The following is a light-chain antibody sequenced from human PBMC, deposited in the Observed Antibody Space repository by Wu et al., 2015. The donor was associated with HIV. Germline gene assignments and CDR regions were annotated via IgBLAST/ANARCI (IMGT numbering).Light chain of an antibody. Sequence: KVMTQSPATLSVSPGERATLSCRASQNINNDLAWYQQKPGQPPRLLIYGTSIRATGIPDRFSGSGSGTDFTLTISRLEPEDFAMYYCQQYSSSPPENTFGQGTKLEIK. J-gene: IGKJ2*01. CDR3: QQYSSSPPENT. V-gene: IGKV3-20*01. CDR2: GTS. CDR1: QNINND.